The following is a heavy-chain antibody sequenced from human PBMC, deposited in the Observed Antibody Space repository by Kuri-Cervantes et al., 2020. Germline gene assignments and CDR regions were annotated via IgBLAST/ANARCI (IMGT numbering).Heavy chain of an antibody. D-gene: IGHD1-1*01. CDR1: GFTFSDYY. Sequence: GESLKISCAASGFTFSDYYMSWIRQAPGKGLEWVANIKQDGSEKYYVDSVKGRFTISRDNAKNSLYLQMNSLRAEDTAVYYCARDQTGYQSDWGQGTLVTVSS. V-gene: IGHV3-7*01. J-gene: IGHJ4*02. CDR2: IKQDGSEK. CDR3: ARDQTGYQSD.